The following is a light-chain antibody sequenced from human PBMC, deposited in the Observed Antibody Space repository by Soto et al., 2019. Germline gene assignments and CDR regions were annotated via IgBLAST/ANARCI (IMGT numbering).Light chain of an antibody. J-gene: IGLJ1*01. Sequence: QSALTQPVSVSGSPGQSITISCTGTSSDVGGYNYVSWYQQHPGKAPKLMIYDVSKRASGVSTRFSGSKSDNTASLTISGLQAEGEAGYYRSSCTSRSHYVLRTGTKLTVL. V-gene: IGLV2-14*01. CDR2: DVS. CDR1: SSDVGGYNY. CDR3: SSCTSRSHYV.